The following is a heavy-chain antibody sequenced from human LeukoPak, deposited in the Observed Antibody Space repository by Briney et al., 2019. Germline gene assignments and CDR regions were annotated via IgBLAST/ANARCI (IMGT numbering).Heavy chain of an antibody. Sequence: GRSLRLSCAASGFTFSSYAMHWVRQAPGKGPEWVAVISDDGSIEVYTDSVKGRFTISRDQFKNTLYLQMNSLRAEDTAVYYCAKDDSEGYYDFWSGYYYIGEYFQHWGQGTLVTVSS. D-gene: IGHD3-3*01. CDR1: GFTFSSYA. CDR3: AKDDSEGYYDFWSGYYYIGEYFQH. CDR2: ISDDGSIE. V-gene: IGHV3-30-3*01. J-gene: IGHJ1*01.